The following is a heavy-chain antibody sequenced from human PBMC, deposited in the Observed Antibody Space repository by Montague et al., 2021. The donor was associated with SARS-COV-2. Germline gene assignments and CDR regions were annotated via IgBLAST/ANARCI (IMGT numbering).Heavy chain of an antibody. D-gene: IGHD4-17*01. CDR3: ARMTTVTYPYYYYYGMDV. J-gene: IGHJ6*02. V-gene: IGHV2-70*01. CDR2: IDWDDDK. Sequence: VKPTQTLTLTSTFSGFSLSTGGMCVSWIRQPPGKALEWLALIDWDDDKYYSTSLKTRLTISKDTSKNQVVLTMTNMDPVDTATYYCARMTTVTYPYYYYYGMDVWGQGTTVTVSS. CDR1: GFSLSTGGMC.